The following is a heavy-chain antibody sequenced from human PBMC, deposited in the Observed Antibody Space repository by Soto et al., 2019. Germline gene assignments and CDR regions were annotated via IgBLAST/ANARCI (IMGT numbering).Heavy chain of an antibody. V-gene: IGHV3-30*18. CDR1: GFTFSSYG. D-gene: IGHD6-19*01. J-gene: IGHJ4*02. CDR3: AKDFLGIALPGKLDD. CDR2: ISYDGSNK. Sequence: PGGSLRLSCAASGFTFSSYGMHWVRQAPGRGLEWVAVISYDGSNKYYADSVKGRFTISRDNSKNTLYLQMNSLRAEDTAVYYCAKDFLGIALPGKLDDRGQGTVVTVPS.